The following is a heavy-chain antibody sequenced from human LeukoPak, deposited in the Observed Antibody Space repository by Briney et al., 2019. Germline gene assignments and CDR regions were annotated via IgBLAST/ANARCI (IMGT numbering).Heavy chain of an antibody. V-gene: IGHV4-30-2*01. J-gene: IGHJ4*02. Sequence: SQTLSLTCTVSGGSISSGGYYWSWIRQPPGKGLEWIGEINHSGSTNYNPSLKSRVTISVDTSKNQFSLKLSSVTAADTAVYYCARGPNYYDSSGYYFDYWGQGTLVTVSS. CDR1: GGSISSGGYY. CDR3: ARGPNYYDSSGYYFDY. CDR2: INHSGST. D-gene: IGHD3-22*01.